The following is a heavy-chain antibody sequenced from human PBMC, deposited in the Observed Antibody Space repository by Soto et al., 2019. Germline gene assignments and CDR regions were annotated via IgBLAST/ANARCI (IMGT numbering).Heavy chain of an antibody. V-gene: IGHV3-7*03. CDR1: GVSISNYW. D-gene: IGHD2-2*01. Sequence: PWGSLRLGCVASGVSISNYWMSWVRQAPEKGLEWVANIKHDESQTYYMASMKGRFTISRDNARNSLYLQMNLLRVEDTAVYYCSRXTDLLFCTGTSCPGIDVWGQGTTVTVSS. J-gene: IGHJ6*02. CDR3: SRXTDLLFCTGTSCPGIDV. CDR2: IKHDESQT.